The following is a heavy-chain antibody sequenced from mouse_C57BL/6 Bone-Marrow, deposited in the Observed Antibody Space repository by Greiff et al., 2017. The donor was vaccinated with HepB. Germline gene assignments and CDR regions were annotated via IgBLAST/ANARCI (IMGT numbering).Heavy chain of an antibody. V-gene: IGHV1-64*01. J-gene: IGHJ3*01. Sequence: QVQLQQPGAELVKPGASVKLSCKASGYTFTSYWMHWVKQRPGQGLEWIGMIHPNSGSTNYNAKFKSKATLTVDKSSSTAYMQLSSLTSEDSAVYYCARSGTRWLDDWGQGTVVTVSA. CDR2: IHPNSGST. CDR1: GYTFTSYW. D-gene: IGHD4-1*01. CDR3: ARSGTRWLDD.